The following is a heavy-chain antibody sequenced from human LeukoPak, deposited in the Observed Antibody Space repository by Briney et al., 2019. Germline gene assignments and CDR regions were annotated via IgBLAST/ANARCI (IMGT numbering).Heavy chain of an antibody. CDR1: GGSISSTTHY. V-gene: IGHV4-39*01. CDR3: ASHRGGGGVDY. D-gene: IGHD2-8*02. Sequence: PPETLSLTCSVSGGSISSTTHYWTWLRQPPGKGLEWIGNIYYNGDSSYSPSLKSRTTISVDTSKNQFSLQLSSVTAADTAVYYCASHRGGGGVDYWGQGTLVTVSS. J-gene: IGHJ4*02. CDR2: IYYNGDS.